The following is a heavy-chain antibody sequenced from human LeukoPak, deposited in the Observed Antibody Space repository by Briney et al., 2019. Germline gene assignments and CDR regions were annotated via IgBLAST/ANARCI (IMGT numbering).Heavy chain of an antibody. CDR3: ARSGLAYCGGDCYSDASDI. V-gene: IGHV1-18*04. J-gene: IGHJ3*02. Sequence: ASVKVSCKASGYTFTGYYMHWVRQAPGQGLEWMGWISAYNGNTNYAQKLQGRVTMTTDTSTSTAYMELRSLRSDDTAVYYCARSGLAYCGGDCYSDASDIWGQGTMVTVSS. CDR2: ISAYNGNT. CDR1: GYTFTGYY. D-gene: IGHD2-21*02.